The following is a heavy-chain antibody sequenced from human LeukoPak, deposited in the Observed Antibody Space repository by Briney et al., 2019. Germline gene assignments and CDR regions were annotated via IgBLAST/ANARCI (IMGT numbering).Heavy chain of an antibody. CDR3: AKMEEGSGGSCSDY. CDR2: ISGDGGST. CDR1: GFTFDDYA. J-gene: IGHJ4*02. Sequence: GGSLRLSCAASGFTFDDYAMHWVRQAPGKDLEWVSLISGDGGSTYYADSVKGRFTISRDNSKNSLYLQMNSLRTEDTALYYCAKMEEGSGGSCSDYWGQGTLVTVSS. V-gene: IGHV3-43*02. D-gene: IGHD2-15*01.